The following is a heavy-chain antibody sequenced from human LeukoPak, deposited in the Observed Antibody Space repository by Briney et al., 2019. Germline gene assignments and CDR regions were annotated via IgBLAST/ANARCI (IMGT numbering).Heavy chain of an antibody. V-gene: IGHV7-4-1*02. CDR1: GYTFTSYA. CDR3: ASEGLWTGLHY. CDR2: INTNTGNP. J-gene: IGHJ4*02. D-gene: IGHD1-1*01. Sequence: ASVKVSCKASGYTFTSYAMNWVRQAPGQGLEWMGWINTNTGNPTYAQGFTGRFAFSLDTSVSTAYLQISSLKAEDTAVYYCASEGLWTGLHYWGQGTLVTVSS.